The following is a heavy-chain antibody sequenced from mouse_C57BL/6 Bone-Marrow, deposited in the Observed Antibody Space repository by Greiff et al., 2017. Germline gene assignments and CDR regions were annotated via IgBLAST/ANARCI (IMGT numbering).Heavy chain of an antibody. CDR1: GFSLSTFCMG. V-gene: IGHV8-8*01. CDR2: ICWNDDK. CDR3: ARIYYGSSYAMDY. Sequence: QVTLNESGPGILQPSQTLSLTCSFSGFSLSTFCMGVGWIRRPSGQGLEWLAHICWNDDKYNNPALKSRLTISNDTSKNQVFLKIAHVDTADTATYYCARIYYGSSYAMDYWGQGTSVTVSS. J-gene: IGHJ4*01. D-gene: IGHD1-1*01.